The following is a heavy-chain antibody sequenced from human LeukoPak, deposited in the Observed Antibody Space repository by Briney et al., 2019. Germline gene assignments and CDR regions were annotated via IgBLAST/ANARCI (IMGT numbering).Heavy chain of an antibody. J-gene: IGHJ4*02. CDR2: ISSNGGST. D-gene: IGHD2-2*01. Sequence: GSLGLSCAASGFTFSNYAMHWVRQAPGKGLEYVSAISSNGGSTYYANSVKGRFTISRDNSKNTLYLQMGSLRAEDMAVYYCARGDVVVTGPFDYWGQGTLVTVSS. V-gene: IGHV3-64*01. CDR1: GFTFSNYA. CDR3: ARGDVVVTGPFDY.